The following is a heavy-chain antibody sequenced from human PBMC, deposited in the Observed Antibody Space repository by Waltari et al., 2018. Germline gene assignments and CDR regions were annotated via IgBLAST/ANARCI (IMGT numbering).Heavy chain of an antibody. J-gene: IGHJ6*03. Sequence: QVQLVQSGAEVKKPGSSVMVSCKASVGTFSSYAISWVRQAPGQGLELMVGTIPTFRTANYEPKSQGRVTITTDESTSTAYMALSSLSSEDTVVYYCAGGPPCYYYMDVWGKGTTVTVSS. CDR3: AGGPPCYYYMDV. D-gene: IGHD2-15*01. CDR2: TIPTFRTA. CDR1: VGTFSSYA. V-gene: IGHV1-69*05.